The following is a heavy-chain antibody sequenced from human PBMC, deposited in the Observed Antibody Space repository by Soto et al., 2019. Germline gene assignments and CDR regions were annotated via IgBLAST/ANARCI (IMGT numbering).Heavy chain of an antibody. J-gene: IGHJ6*02. CDR2: INHSGST. Sequence: QVQLQQWGAGLLKPSETLSLTCAVYGGSFSGYYWSWIRQPPGKGLEWIREINHSGSTNYNPSLKSRVTISVDTSKNQFSLKLSSVTAADTAVYYCARVSGIYYYGMDVWGQGTTVTVSS. CDR3: ARVSGIYYYGMDV. CDR1: GGSFSGYY. V-gene: IGHV4-34*01. D-gene: IGHD3-10*01.